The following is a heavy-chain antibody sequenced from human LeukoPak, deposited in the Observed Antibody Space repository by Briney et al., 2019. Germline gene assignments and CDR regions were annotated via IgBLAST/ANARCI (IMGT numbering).Heavy chain of an antibody. CDR2: IHYRGST. CDR1: GDSISSSSYY. V-gene: IGHV4-39*07. Sequence: PSETLSLTCTVSGDSISSSSYYWGWIRQPPGKGLEWVGSIHYRGSTYYNPSLKSRVTITVDTSKNQFSLKLSSVTAADTAVYYCARDQYSSSWYFDYWGQGTLATVSS. J-gene: IGHJ4*02. CDR3: ARDQYSSSWYFDY. D-gene: IGHD6-13*01.